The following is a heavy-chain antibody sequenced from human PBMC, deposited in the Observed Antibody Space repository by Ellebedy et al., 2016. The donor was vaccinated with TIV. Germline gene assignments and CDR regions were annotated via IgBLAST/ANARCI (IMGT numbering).Heavy chain of an antibody. V-gene: IGHV1-69*06. CDR2: IIPIFGTA. J-gene: IGHJ4*02. CDR3: ARDSRLGGLQDY. Sequence: SVKVSCXASGYTFTSYGISWVRQAPGQGLEWMGGIIPIFGTANYAQKFQGRVTITADKSTSTAYMELSSLRSEDTAVYYCARDSRLGGLQDYWGQGTLVTVSS. CDR1: GYTFTSYG. D-gene: IGHD3-16*01.